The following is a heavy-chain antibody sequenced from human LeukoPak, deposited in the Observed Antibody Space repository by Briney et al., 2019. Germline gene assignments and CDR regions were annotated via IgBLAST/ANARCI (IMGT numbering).Heavy chain of an antibody. D-gene: IGHD3-10*01. CDR2: IIPIFGTA. J-gene: IGHJ4*02. Sequence: SVKVSCKASGGTFSSYAISWVRQAPGQGLKWMGGIIPIFGTANYAQKFQGRVTITTDESTSTAYMELSSLRSEDTAVYYCARYYPPRYYFDYWGQGTLVTVSS. V-gene: IGHV1-69*05. CDR3: ARYYPPRYYFDY. CDR1: GGTFSSYA.